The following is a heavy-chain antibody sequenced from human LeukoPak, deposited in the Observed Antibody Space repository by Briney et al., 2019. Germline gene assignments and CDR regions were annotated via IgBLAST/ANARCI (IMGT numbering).Heavy chain of an antibody. Sequence: SETLSLTCTVSDGSISPYYWSWIRQPAGKGLEWIGRIYSSGSANYNPSPKSRVTMSVDTSKNQFSLKLSSVTAADTAVYYCARGSPIMTGGYLDYWGQGTLVTVSS. CDR3: ARGSPIMTGGYLDY. CDR2: IYSSGSA. CDR1: DGSISPYY. J-gene: IGHJ4*02. V-gene: IGHV4-4*07. D-gene: IGHD3-9*01.